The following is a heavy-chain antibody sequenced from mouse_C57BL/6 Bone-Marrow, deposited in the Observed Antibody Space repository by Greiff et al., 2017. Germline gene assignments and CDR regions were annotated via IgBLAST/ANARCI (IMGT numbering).Heavy chain of an antibody. D-gene: IGHD1-1*01. CDR3: ARCTTVVDYAMDY. J-gene: IGHJ4*01. CDR1: GYTFTSYW. Sequence: QVQLQQSGAELVKPGASVKMSCKASGYTFTSYWITWVKQRPGQGLEWIGDIYPGSGSTNYNEKFKSKATLTVDTSSSTAYMQLSSLTSEDSAVYYCARCTTVVDYAMDYWGQGTSVTVSS. CDR2: IYPGSGST. V-gene: IGHV1-55*01.